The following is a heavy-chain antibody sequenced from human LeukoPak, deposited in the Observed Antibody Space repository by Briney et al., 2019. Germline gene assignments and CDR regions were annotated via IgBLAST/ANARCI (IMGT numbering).Heavy chain of an antibody. D-gene: IGHD3-10*01. CDR3: ARAGGPEGWFDP. CDR1: GFTFSRYW. Sequence: GGSLRLSCAASGFTFSRYWMHWVRQAPGKGLVWVSRINSDGSGTMYADSVKGRFTISRDNAKNTLYLQMNSLRAGDTAVYYCARAGGPEGWFDPWGQGTLVTVSS. J-gene: IGHJ5*02. CDR2: INSDGSGT. V-gene: IGHV3-74*03.